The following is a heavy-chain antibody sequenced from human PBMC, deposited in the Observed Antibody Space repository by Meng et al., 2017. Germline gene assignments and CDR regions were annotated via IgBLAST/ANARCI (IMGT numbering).Heavy chain of an antibody. V-gene: IGHV1-18*01. D-gene: IGHD6-19*01. CDR1: GYTFTGYG. CDR2: ISAYNGNT. Sequence: ASVKVSCKASGYTFTGYGISWVRQAPGQGLEWMGWISAYNGNTNYAQKLQGRVTMTTDTSTSTAYMELRSLRSDDTAVYYCARDGTGYSSGWSLPWEYYFDYWGQGTLVTVSS. J-gene: IGHJ4*02. CDR3: ARDGTGYSSGWSLPWEYYFDY.